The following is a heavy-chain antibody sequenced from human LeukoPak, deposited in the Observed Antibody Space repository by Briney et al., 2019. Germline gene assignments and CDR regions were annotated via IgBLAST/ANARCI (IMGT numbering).Heavy chain of an antibody. CDR3: ARGPYYYGSETGGGFDP. Sequence: PGGSLRLSCAASGFTVSSNYMSWVRQAPGKGLEWVSVIYSGGSTYYADSVKGRFTISRDNSKNTLYLQMNSLRAEDTAVYYCARGPYYYGSETGGGFDPWGQGTLVTVSS. J-gene: IGHJ5*02. D-gene: IGHD3-10*01. V-gene: IGHV3-53*01. CDR2: IYSGGST. CDR1: GFTVSSNY.